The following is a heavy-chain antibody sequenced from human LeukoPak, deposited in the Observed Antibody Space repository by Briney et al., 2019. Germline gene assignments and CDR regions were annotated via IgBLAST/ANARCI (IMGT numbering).Heavy chain of an antibody. Sequence: ASVKVSCKASGYTFTSYYMHWVRQAPGQGLEWMGLINPTGGSTGYAQKFQGRVTMTRDMSTSTDYMELSSLRSEDTAIYYCARDWYHAIDYWGQGALVTVSS. CDR3: ARDWYHAIDY. J-gene: IGHJ4*02. CDR1: GYTFTSYY. D-gene: IGHD1-14*01. V-gene: IGHV1-46*01. CDR2: INPTGGST.